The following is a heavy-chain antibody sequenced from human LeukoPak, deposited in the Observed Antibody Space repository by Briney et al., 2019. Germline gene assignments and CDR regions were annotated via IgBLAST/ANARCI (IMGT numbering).Heavy chain of an antibody. V-gene: IGHV3-74*01. CDR1: GFTFSAYW. CDR2: INNDGTAT. Sequence: GGSLRLSCAASGFTFSAYWMHWVRQVPGKGLVWVSRINNDGTATFFADSVKGRFTISRDDATNSVYLEMNSLRAEDTAVYYCARGGDKRLARNWFDPWGQGTVVTVSS. J-gene: IGHJ5*02. D-gene: IGHD3-16*01. CDR3: ARGGDKRLARNWFDP.